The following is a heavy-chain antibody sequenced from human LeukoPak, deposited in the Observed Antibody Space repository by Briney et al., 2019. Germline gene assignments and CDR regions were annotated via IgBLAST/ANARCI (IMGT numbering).Heavy chain of an antibody. CDR3: ASLGYCTNGACYMGKYYFDY. CDR2: INAGNGNT. D-gene: IGHD2-8*01. Sequence: ASVKVSCKASGYTFTSYAMHWVRQAPGQRLEWMGWINAGNGNTKYSQKFQGRVTITRDTSASTAYMELSSLRSEDTAVYYCASLGYCTNGACYMGKYYFDYWGQGTLVTVSS. V-gene: IGHV1-3*01. CDR1: GYTFTSYA. J-gene: IGHJ4*02.